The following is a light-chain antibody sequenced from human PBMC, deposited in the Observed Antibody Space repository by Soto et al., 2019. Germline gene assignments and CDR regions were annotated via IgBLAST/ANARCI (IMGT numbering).Light chain of an antibody. CDR2: AAS. J-gene: IGKJ3*01. Sequence: IQMTQSPFSLSASLGDRVTITCRARQSTSAYLNWYQQKPGKGPKLLIFAASSLQVGVPSRFSGSGSGTDVTLTISSLQPEDFATYFCQQRHSAPFTGGPGTTVDIK. V-gene: IGKV1-39*01. CDR1: QSTSAY. CDR3: QQRHSAPFT.